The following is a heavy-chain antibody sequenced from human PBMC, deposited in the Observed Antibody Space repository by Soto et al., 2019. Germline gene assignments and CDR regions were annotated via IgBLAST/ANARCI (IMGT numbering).Heavy chain of an antibody. V-gene: IGHV1-2*04. Sequence: ASVKVSCKASGYTFTGYYMHWVRQAPGQGLEWMGWINPNSGGTNYAQKFQGWVTMTRDTSISTAYMELSRLRSDDTAVYYCARDSEEVCRSSGYYYYGIAVWGQGTTVPVS. D-gene: IGHD2-15*01. CDR1: GYTFTGYY. CDR3: ARDSEEVCRSSGYYYYGIAV. J-gene: IGHJ6*02. CDR2: INPNSGGT.